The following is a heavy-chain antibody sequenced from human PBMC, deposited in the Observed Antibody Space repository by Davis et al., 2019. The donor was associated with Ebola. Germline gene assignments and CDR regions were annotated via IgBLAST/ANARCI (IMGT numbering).Heavy chain of an antibody. J-gene: IGHJ4*02. D-gene: IGHD4-17*01. CDR3: AGDYGDYGGFDY. Sequence: PSETLSLTCTVSGGSISSGDYYWSWIRQPPGKGLEWIGYIYYSGSTYYNPSLKSRVTISVDTSKNQFSLKLSSVTAADTAVYYCAGDYGDYGGFDYWGQGTLVTVSS. CDR1: GGSISSGDYY. CDR2: IYYSGST. V-gene: IGHV4-30-4*01.